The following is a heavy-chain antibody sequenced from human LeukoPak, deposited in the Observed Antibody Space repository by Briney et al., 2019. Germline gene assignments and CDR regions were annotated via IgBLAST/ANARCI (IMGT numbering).Heavy chain of an antibody. CDR2: IYHSGST. J-gene: IGHJ4*02. CDR1: GGSISSGGYS. D-gene: IGHD3-22*01. V-gene: IGHV4-30-2*01. CDR3: ARGSGSYYDSSGYYYFDY. Sequence: SETLSLTCAVSGGSISSGGYSWSWIRQPPGKGLEWIGYIYHSGSTYYNPSLKSRVTISVDRSKNQFSLKLSSVTAADTAVYYCARGSGSYYDSSGYYYFDYWGQGTLVTVSS.